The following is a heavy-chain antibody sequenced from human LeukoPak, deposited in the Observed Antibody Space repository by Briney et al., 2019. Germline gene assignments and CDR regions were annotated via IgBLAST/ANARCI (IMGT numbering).Heavy chain of an antibody. CDR3: ARFGGGYGMDV. CDR2: ISSSSSYI. Sequence: PGGSLRLSCAASGFTFSSYCMNWVRQAPGKGLEWVSSISSSSSYIYYADSVKGRFTISRDNAKNSLYLQMNSLRAEDTAVYYCARFGGGYGMDVWGQGTTVTVSS. D-gene: IGHD2-15*01. CDR1: GFTFSSYC. J-gene: IGHJ6*02. V-gene: IGHV3-21*06.